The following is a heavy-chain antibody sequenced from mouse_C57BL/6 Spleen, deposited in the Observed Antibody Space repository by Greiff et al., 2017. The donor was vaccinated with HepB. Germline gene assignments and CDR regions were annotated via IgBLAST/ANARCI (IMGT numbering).Heavy chain of an antibody. J-gene: IGHJ4*01. CDR1: GYAFSSSW. V-gene: IGHV1-82*01. D-gene: IGHD1-1*01. CDR2: IYPGDGDT. CDR3: ARGSYEAMDY. Sequence: QVQLQQSGPELVKPGASVKISCKASGYAFSSSWMNWVKQRPGKGLEWIGRIYPGDGDTNYNGKFKGKATLTADKSSSTAYMQLSSLTSEESAVYFCARGSYEAMDYWGQGTSVTVSS.